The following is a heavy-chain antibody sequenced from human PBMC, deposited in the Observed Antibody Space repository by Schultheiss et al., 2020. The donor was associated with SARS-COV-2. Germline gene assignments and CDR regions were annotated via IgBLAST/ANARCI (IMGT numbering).Heavy chain of an antibody. Sequence: GESLKISCAASGFTFSSYAMSWVRQAPGKGLEWVSAISGSGGSTYYADSVKGRFTISRDNSKNTLYLQMNSLRAEDTAVYYCAKLPNWNDGDAFDIWGQGTMVTVSS. J-gene: IGHJ3*02. V-gene: IGHV3-23*01. CDR3: AKLPNWNDGDAFDI. CDR2: ISGSGGST. D-gene: IGHD1-1*01. CDR1: GFTFSSYA.